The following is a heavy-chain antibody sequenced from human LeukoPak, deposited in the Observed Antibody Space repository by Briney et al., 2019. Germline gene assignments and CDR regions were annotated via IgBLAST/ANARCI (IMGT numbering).Heavy chain of an antibody. Sequence: GGSLRLSCAASGFTFSSYAMHWVRQAPGKGLEWLAVISYDGSNKYYADSVKGRFTISRDNSKNTLYLQMNSLRAEDTAVYYCARDLLPGMAAAGTMSFDYWGQGTLVTVSS. V-gene: IGHV3-30-3*01. CDR2: ISYDGSNK. J-gene: IGHJ4*02. D-gene: IGHD6-13*01. CDR1: GFTFSSYA. CDR3: ARDLLPGMAAAGTMSFDY.